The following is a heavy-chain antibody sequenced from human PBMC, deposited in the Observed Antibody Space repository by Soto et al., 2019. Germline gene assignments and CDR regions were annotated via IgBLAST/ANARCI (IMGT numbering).Heavy chain of an antibody. D-gene: IGHD3-10*01. CDR2: ISGSGGST. CDR1: GFPFSSYA. J-gene: IGHJ5*02. CDR3: AKVFTMVRAPSWSDP. Sequence: PGGSVRLSCAASGFPFSSYAMSWVRQSPGKGLEWVSAISGSGGSTYYADSVKGRFTISRDNSKNTLYLQMNSLRAEDTDVSYCAKVFTMVRAPSWSDPSGQGTLIAISS. V-gene: IGHV3-23*01.